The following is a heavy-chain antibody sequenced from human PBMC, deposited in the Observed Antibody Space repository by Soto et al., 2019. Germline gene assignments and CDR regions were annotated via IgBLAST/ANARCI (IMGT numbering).Heavy chain of an antibody. CDR3: ARPGITMIEPAPYYYYYGMDV. CDR1: GGTFSSYA. CDR2: IIPIFGTA. Sequence: GASVKVSCKASGGTFSSYAISWVRQAPGQGLEWMGGIIPIFGTANYAQKFQGRVTITADESTSTAYMELSSLRSEDTAVYYCARPGITMIEPAPYYYYYGMDVWGQGTTVTVSS. D-gene: IGHD3-22*01. V-gene: IGHV1-69*13. J-gene: IGHJ6*02.